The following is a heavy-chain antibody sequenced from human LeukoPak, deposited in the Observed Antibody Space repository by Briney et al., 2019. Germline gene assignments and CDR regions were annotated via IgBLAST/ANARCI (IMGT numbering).Heavy chain of an antibody. Sequence: SETLSLTCTVSGGSISGSSYYWGWIRQPPGKGLEWIGSMFYGGNTFYSPSLTSRVTISVDTSKNQFSLRLNSVTAADTAVYYCARHTLVTSISTYNWFDPWGQGTLVTVSS. J-gene: IGHJ5*02. D-gene: IGHD2-21*02. CDR2: MFYGGNT. V-gene: IGHV4-39*01. CDR3: ARHTLVTSISTYNWFDP. CDR1: GGSISGSSYY.